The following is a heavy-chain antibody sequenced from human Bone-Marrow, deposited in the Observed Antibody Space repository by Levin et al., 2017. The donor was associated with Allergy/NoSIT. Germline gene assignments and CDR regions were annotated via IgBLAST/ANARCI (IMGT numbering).Heavy chain of an antibody. V-gene: IGHV4-31*03. Sequence: LRLSCTVSGGSISSVGYHWTWIRQSPGKGLEWIGYISYRGTTYYNPSLKSRLTMSLDTSEQRFSLNLNSVTAADTAIYYCARLDGYYFDYWGQGTLVTVSS. CDR3: ARLDGYYFDY. D-gene: IGHD3-9*01. CDR2: ISYRGTT. CDR1: GGSISSVGYH. J-gene: IGHJ4*02.